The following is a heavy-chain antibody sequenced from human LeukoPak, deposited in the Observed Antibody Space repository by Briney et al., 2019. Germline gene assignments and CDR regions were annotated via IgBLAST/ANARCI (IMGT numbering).Heavy chain of an antibody. V-gene: IGHV4-34*01. CDR2: INHSGST. CDR1: GGSFSGYY. CDR3: ARARNWNYPNYYYGMDV. Sequence: SETLSLTCAVYGGSFSGYYRSWIRQPPGKGLEWIGEINHSGSTNYNPSLKSRVTISVDTSKNQFSLKLSSVTAADTAVYYCARARNWNYPNYYYGMDVWGQGTTVTVSS. J-gene: IGHJ6*02. D-gene: IGHD1-7*01.